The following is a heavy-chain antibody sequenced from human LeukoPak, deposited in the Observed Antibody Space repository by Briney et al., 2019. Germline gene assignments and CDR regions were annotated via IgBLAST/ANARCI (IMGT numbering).Heavy chain of an antibody. CDR1: GFTFDDYA. Sequence: PGGSLRLSCAASGFTFDDYAMHWVRQAPGKGLEWVSGISWNSGSIGYADSVKGRFTISGDNAKNSLYLQMNSLRAEDTALYYCAKDISVLRIAVAGRAFDYWGQGTLVTVSS. CDR3: AKDISVLRIAVAGRAFDY. CDR2: ISWNSGSI. J-gene: IGHJ4*02. D-gene: IGHD6-19*01. V-gene: IGHV3-9*01.